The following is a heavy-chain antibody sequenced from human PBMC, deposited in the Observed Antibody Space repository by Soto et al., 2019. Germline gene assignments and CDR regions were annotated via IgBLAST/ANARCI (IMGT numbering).Heavy chain of an antibody. D-gene: IGHD4-17*01. CDR1: GFTFDDYA. V-gene: IGHV3-9*01. Sequence: EVQLVESGGGLVQPGRSLRLSCAASGFTFDDYAMHWVRQGPGKGLEWVSSISWNGGNLGYADSVKGRFTISRDNAKNSLYLQMNSLRGEDTALYYCAKGASTTVFAFNDYWGQGTLVTVSS. CDR3: AKGASTTVFAFNDY. J-gene: IGHJ4*02. CDR2: ISWNGGNL.